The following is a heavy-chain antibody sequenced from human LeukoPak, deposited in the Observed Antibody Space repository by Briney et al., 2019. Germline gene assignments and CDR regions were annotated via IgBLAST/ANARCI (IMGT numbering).Heavy chain of an antibody. J-gene: IGHJ4*02. CDR3: ARGIYDFWSGYYANYFDY. Sequence: PSETLSLTCAVYGGSFSGYYWSWIRQPPGKGLEWIGEINHSGSTNYNPSLKSRVTISVDTSKNQSSLKLSSVTAADTAVYYCARGIYDFWSGYYANYFDYWGQGTLVTVSS. V-gene: IGHV4-34*01. D-gene: IGHD3-3*01. CDR2: INHSGST. CDR1: GGSFSGYY.